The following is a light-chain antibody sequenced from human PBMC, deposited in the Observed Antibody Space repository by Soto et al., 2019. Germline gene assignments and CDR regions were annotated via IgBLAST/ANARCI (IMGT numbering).Light chain of an antibody. CDR2: GAS. Sequence: IGVTQAPGTLALAPGERATLSLWASQNVFSNFLAWYQQKPGQAPRLLIYGASTRATGIPDRFGGSGSGTDFTLTISRLEPEDFAVYYCQQYSFLPRTFGQGTKVDIK. J-gene: IGKJ1*01. V-gene: IGKV3-20*01. CDR3: QQYSFLPRT. CDR1: QNVFSNF.